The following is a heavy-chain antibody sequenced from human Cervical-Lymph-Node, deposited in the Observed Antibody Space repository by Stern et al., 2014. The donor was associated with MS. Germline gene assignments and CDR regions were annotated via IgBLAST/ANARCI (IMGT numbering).Heavy chain of an antibody. CDR3: TTGTTGPRNY. Sequence: VQLVESGGGLVKPGESLRLSCAASGFNFNNVWMSWVRQAPGKGLEWVGSIKSNADGGTADYVAPVKGRFTISRDDSRNTVSLQMNSLKTEDTAVYYCTTGTTGPRNYWGQGTLVTVSS. D-gene: IGHD1-7*01. CDR1: GFNFNNVW. V-gene: IGHV3-15*01. J-gene: IGHJ4*02. CDR2: IKSNADGGTA.